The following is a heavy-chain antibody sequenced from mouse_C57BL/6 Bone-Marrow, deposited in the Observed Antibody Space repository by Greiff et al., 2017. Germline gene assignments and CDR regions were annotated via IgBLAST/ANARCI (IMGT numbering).Heavy chain of an antibody. Sequence: VQLQQSGAELVKPGASVKMSCKASGYTFTSYWITWVKQRPGQGLEWIGDIYPGSGSTNYNEKFKSKATLTVDTSSSTAYMQLSSLTSEDSAVYYCARDYYGSGLSYAMDYWGQGTSVTVSS. CDR3: ARDYYGSGLSYAMDY. D-gene: IGHD1-1*01. CDR1: GYTFTSYW. V-gene: IGHV1-55*01. J-gene: IGHJ4*01. CDR2: IYPGSGST.